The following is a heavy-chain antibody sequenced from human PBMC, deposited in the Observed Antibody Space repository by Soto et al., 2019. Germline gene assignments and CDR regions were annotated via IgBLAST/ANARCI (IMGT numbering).Heavy chain of an antibody. V-gene: IGHV5-51*01. D-gene: IGHD4-17*01. CDR2: IYPGDSGT. CDR1: GYTFTNYW. Sequence: GESLKISCKGSGYTFTNYWIVWVRQIPGKGLEWMGIIYPGDSGTRYSPSFQGQVAISADRSISTAYLQWSGLKASDTGMYYCARYPTLTDYFFHGMDVWGQGTTVTVSS. J-gene: IGHJ6*02. CDR3: ARYPTLTDYFFHGMDV.